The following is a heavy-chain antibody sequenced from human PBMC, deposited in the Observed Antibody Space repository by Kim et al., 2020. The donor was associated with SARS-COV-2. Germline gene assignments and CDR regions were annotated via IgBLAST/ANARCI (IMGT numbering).Heavy chain of an antibody. Sequence: GGSLRLSCAASGFTFSSYGMHWVRQAPGKGLEWVAVISYDGSNKYYADSVKGRFTISRDNSKNTLYLQMNSLRAEDTAVYYCANTYYDSSGYYAWRGYWG. CDR3: ANTYYDSSGYYAWRGY. V-gene: IGHV3-30*18. D-gene: IGHD3-22*01. CDR2: ISYDGSNK. CDR1: GFTFSSYG. J-gene: IGHJ4*01.